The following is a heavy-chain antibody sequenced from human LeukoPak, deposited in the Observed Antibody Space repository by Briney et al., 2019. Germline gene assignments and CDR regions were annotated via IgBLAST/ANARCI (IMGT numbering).Heavy chain of an antibody. J-gene: IGHJ2*01. V-gene: IGHV4-59*01. Sequence: SETLSLTCTVSGGSISNYYWSWIRQPPGKGLEWIGYIYYTGSTNYNPSLNSRVTISVDTSKNQFPLKLSSVTAADTAVYYCARVKSGSWYFDLWGRGTLVTVSS. CDR3: ARVKSGSWYFDL. CDR2: IYYTGST. CDR1: GGSISNYY.